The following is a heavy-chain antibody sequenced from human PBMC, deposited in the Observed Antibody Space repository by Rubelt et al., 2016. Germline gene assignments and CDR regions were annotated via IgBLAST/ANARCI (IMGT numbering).Heavy chain of an antibody. J-gene: IGHJ6*03. V-gene: IGHV3-7*04. Sequence: GGSLRLSCVGSGFSFGSHWMSWVRQAPGKGLEWVASIKQLGSEKHYVDSVRARFTISRDDAKNSLYLQMNSLRAEDTAVYYCARGDSSSWYYYYYMDVWGKGTTVTVSS. CDR1: GFSFGSHW. D-gene: IGHD6-13*01. CDR2: IKQLGSEK. CDR3: ARGDSSSWYYYYYMDV.